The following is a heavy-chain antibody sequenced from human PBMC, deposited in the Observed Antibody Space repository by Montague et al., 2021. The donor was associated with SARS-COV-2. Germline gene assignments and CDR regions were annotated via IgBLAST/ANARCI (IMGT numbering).Heavy chain of an antibody. CDR2: RRLTPERKS. V-gene: IGHV6-1*01. CDR1: GDSDGGVEPR. Sequence: CAISGDSDGGVEPRRRSEEQTPERQLRRQGGRRLTPERKSEYALSVRSRLIISPDTSKNQFSLRLMSVTPDDTAVYYCARAYCSSTSCYPIDYWSQGTLVTVSS. D-gene: IGHD2-2*01. J-gene: IGHJ4*02. CDR3: ARAYCSSTSCYPIDY.